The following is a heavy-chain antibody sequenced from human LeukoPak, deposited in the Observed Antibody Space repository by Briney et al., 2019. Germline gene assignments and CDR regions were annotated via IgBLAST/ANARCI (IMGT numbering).Heavy chain of an antibody. D-gene: IGHD5-24*01. V-gene: IGHV4-39*01. J-gene: IGHJ3*02. CDR1: GGSISSSSYY. Sequence: SETLSLTCTVSGGSISSSSYYWGWIRQPPGKWLEWIGSIYYSGSTYYNPSLKSRVTISVDTSKNQCSLKLSSVTAADTAVYYCARPGRWTDAFDIWGQGTMVTVSS. CDR2: IYYSGST. CDR3: ARPGRWTDAFDI.